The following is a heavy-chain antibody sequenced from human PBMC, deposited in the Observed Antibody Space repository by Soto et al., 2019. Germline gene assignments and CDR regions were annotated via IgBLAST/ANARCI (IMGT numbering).Heavy chain of an antibody. D-gene: IGHD6-13*01. V-gene: IGHV1-46*01. J-gene: IGHJ4*02. CDR2: INTNGGST. CDR3: ARDLAAADY. Sequence: QVHLVQSGAEVKKPGASVKVSCKASGYIFISYYIHWVRQAPGQGLEWVGIINTNGGSTNYAQKFRGRVTMARDTSTSTVYIDLSSLRSDDTAVYYCARDLAAADYWGQGTLVTVSS. CDR1: GYIFISYY.